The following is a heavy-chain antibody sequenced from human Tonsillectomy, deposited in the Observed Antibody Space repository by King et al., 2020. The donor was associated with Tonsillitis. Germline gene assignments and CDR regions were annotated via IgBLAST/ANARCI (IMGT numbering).Heavy chain of an antibody. J-gene: IGHJ2*01. CDR2: ILYDGRNK. D-gene: IGHD4/OR15-4a*01. V-gene: IGHV3-30*18. CDR1: GFTFSNYG. CDR3: AKDMQPDTGTMVGADFDL. Sequence: VQLVESGGGVVQPGRSLRLSCAASGFTFSNYGMHWVRQAPGKGLEWVAVILYDGRNKYYADSVKGRFTISRDNSKNTLYLQMNSLRAEDTAVYFCAKDMQPDTGTMVGADFDLGRRGTLVTLSS.